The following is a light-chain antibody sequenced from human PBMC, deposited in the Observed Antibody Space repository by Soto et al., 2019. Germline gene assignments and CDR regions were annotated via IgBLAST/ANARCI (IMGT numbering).Light chain of an antibody. CDR3: QAWDSSTAVV. J-gene: IGLJ2*01. CDR2: QDS. CDR1: QLGDKY. Sequence: SYELTQPPSVSVSPGQTASITRSGDQLGDKYACWYQQKPGQSPVLVIYQDSKRPSGIPERFSGSNSGNTATLTISGTQAMDGADYYCQAWDSSTAVVFGGGTKLTVL. V-gene: IGLV3-1*01.